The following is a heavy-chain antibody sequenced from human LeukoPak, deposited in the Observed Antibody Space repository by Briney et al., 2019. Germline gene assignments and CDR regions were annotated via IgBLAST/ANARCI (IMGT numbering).Heavy chain of an antibody. J-gene: IGHJ4*02. D-gene: IGHD3-22*01. CDR2: IYTSGST. V-gene: IGHV4-39*07. CDR3: ARDSYYYDSSGYYPFDY. Sequence: SETLSLTCTVSGGSISSSSYYWGWIRQPPGKGLEWIGRIYTSGSTNYNPSLKSRVTISVDTSKNQFSLKLSSVTAADTAVYYCARDSYYYDSSGYYPFDYWGQGTLVTVSS. CDR1: GGSISSSSYY.